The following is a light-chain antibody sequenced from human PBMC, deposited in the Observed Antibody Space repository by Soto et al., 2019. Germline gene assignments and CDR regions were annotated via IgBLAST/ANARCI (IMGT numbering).Light chain of an antibody. CDR1: SSNIGGNS. Sequence: QSVMTQPPSVSAAAGQKVTISCSGSSSNIGGNSVSWYQQLPGTAPKLLIYDDNKRPSGIPDRFSGSKSGTSATLGITGFQTGDDADYYCGSWDSSLSAYVFGTGTKVTVL. CDR2: DDN. V-gene: IGLV1-51*01. CDR3: GSWDSSLSAYV. J-gene: IGLJ1*01.